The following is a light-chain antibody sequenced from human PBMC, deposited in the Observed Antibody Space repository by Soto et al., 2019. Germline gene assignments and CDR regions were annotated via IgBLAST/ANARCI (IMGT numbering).Light chain of an antibody. Sequence: EIVMTQSPATLSVSPGERATLSCRASQSVSSKLAWYQQKPGQGPRLLIYGASTRATGIPARFSGSGSGTAFTLTISSLQSQDFAVYYCQHYSTWLWTFGQGTKVEIK. CDR3: QHYSTWLWT. V-gene: IGKV3-15*01. CDR1: QSVSSK. J-gene: IGKJ1*01. CDR2: GAS.